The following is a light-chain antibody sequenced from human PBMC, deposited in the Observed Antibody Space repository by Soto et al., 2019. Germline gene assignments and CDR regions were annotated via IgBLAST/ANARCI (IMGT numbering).Light chain of an antibody. Sequence: SYELTQPPSVSVAPGQTARITCGGKNIGSKSVHWYQQKPGQAPVLVVYDDSDRPSGIPERFSGSNSGNTAPLTISRVEAGNEADYYCRVGDSSSDHLYFFEPGTKVTVL. V-gene: IGLV3-21*02. CDR2: DDS. CDR3: RVGDSSSDHLYF. J-gene: IGLJ1*01. CDR1: NIGSKS.